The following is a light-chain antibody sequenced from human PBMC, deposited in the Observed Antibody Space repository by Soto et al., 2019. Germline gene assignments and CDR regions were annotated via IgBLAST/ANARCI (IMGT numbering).Light chain of an antibody. CDR1: QSVLYSSNNKKY. CDR2: WAS. Sequence: DIVMTQSPDSLAVSLGERATINCKSSQSVLYSSNNKKYSAWYQQKPGQPPKLLIYWASTRESGVPDRFSGSGSGTDFTLTISSLQAEDVVVYYCQQYYTTPWTFGQGTKVEIK. V-gene: IGKV4-1*01. J-gene: IGKJ1*01. CDR3: QQYYTTPWT.